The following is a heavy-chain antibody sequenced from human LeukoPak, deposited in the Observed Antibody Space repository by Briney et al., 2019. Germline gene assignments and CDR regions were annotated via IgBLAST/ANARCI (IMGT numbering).Heavy chain of an antibody. V-gene: IGHV1-8*01. CDR1: GYTFTSYD. D-gene: IGHD1-1*01. Sequence: ASVKVSCKASGYTFTSYDINWVRQATGQGLEWMGWMNPNSGNTDYAQKFQGRVTMTRNTSISTAYMERSSLRSEDTAVYYCGRGKLERRGIYDMDVWRQATTVTVSS. CDR3: GRGKLERRGIYDMDV. CDR2: MNPNSGNT. J-gene: IGHJ6*02.